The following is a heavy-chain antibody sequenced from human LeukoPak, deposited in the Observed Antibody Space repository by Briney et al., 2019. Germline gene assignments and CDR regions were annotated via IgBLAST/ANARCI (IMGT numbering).Heavy chain of an antibody. CDR2: IYTSGST. V-gene: IGHV4-39*07. Sequence: PSETLSLTCTVSGGSISSRNYYWGWIRQPPGKGLEWIGRIYTSGSTNYNPSLKSRVTMSVDTSKNQFSLKLSSVTAADTAVYYCARDAPGGGNTDYWGQGTLVTVSS. CDR1: GGSISSRNYY. J-gene: IGHJ4*02. D-gene: IGHD3-16*01. CDR3: ARDAPGGGNTDY.